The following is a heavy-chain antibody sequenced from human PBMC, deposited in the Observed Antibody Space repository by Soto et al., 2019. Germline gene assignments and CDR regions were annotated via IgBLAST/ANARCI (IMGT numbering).Heavy chain of an antibody. CDR1: GYTFTSYD. V-gene: IGHV1-8*01. CDR3: ARGRRVWNYHGY. J-gene: IGHJ4*02. Sequence: ASVKVSCKASGYTFTSYDINWVRQATGQGLEWMGWMNPNSGNTGYAQKFQGRVTMTRNTSISTAYMELSSLRSEDTAVYYCARGRRVWNYHGYWGQGTLVTVSS. CDR2: MNPNSGNT. D-gene: IGHD1-1*01.